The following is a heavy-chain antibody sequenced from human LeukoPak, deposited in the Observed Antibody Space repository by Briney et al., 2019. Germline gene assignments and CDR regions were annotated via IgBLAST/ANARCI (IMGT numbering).Heavy chain of an antibody. CDR1: GFTFSSYA. D-gene: IGHD3-16*01. CDR2: ISYDGSNK. V-gene: IGHV3-30-3*01. Sequence: GGSLRLSCAASGFTFSSYAMPWVRQAPGKGLEWVAVISYDGSNKYYADSVKGRFTISRDNSKNTLYLQMNSLRAEDTAVYYCARDLGQTAFDYWGQGTLVTVSS. J-gene: IGHJ4*02. CDR3: ARDLGQTAFDY.